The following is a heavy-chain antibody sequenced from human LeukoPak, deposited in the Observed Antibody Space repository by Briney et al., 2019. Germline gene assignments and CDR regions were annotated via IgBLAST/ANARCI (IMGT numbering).Heavy chain of an antibody. Sequence: ASVKVSCKASGYTFNNYYIHWVRQAPGQGLEWMGVINPSGASTIYAQKFQGRVTTTADKATSTAYMELSSLRSEDTAVYYCAGGRTDIVVVPATLRNYYFDYWGQGTLVTVSS. D-gene: IGHD2-2*01. CDR3: AGGRTDIVVVPATLRNYYFDY. CDR1: GYTFNNYY. V-gene: IGHV1-46*02. J-gene: IGHJ4*02. CDR2: INPSGAST.